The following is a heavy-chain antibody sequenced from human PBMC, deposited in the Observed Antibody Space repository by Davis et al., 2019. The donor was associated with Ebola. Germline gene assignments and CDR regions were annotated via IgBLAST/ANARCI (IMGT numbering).Heavy chain of an antibody. D-gene: IGHD1-1*01. J-gene: IGHJ4*02. V-gene: IGHV3-13*01. CDR1: GFTFSNYD. CDR3: ARAPPGSRFRLDH. CDR2: NGTVPGDT. Sequence: GGSLRLSCAASGFTFSNYDMNWVRQATGKGLEWLSANGTVPGDTYYLPSVRGRFTVSRDNANNSFYLQMDSLPAEDTAVYYCARAPPGSRFRLDHWGQGTLVTVS.